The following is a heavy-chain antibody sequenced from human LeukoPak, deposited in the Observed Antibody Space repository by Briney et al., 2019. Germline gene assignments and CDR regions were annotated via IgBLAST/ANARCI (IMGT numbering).Heavy chain of an antibody. Sequence: ASVKVSCKASGGTFSSYAICWARQAPGQGLEWMGGIMTIFGSANYAQKFQGRLTITADESTSTTYMELSSLRSEDTAVYYCARTLSLDGYNHFDFWGQGTLVTVSS. D-gene: IGHD5-24*01. CDR3: ARTLSLDGYNHFDF. J-gene: IGHJ4*02. CDR1: GGTFSSYA. V-gene: IGHV1-69*13. CDR2: IMTIFGSA.